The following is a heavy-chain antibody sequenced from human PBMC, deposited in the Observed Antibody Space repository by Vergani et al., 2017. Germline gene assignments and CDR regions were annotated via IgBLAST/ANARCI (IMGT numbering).Heavy chain of an antibody. CDR1: GFTFSTYA. CDR3: ASRPKFYCSGDNCYFDY. Sequence: EEQLLESGGGLVQPGGSLRLSCAASGFTFSTYAMSWVRQAPGKGLEWVSAISGSGGSTYYADSVKGRFTISRDNSKNTLYLQMNSLRAEDTAVYYCASRPKFYCSGDNCYFDYWGQGTLVTVSS. V-gene: IGHV3-23*01. J-gene: IGHJ4*02. CDR2: ISGSGGST. D-gene: IGHD2-15*01.